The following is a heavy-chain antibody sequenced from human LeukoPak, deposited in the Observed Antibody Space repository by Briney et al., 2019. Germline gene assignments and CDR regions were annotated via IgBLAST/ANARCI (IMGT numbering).Heavy chain of an antibody. CDR3: ASGDSSGYYYFDY. J-gene: IGHJ4*02. Sequence: GGSLRLSCAASGFIFGSHWMHWARQATGKGLVWVSRINSDGSSTTYADSVKGRFTIYRDNAKNTLYLQMNSLRGEDTAVYYCASGDSSGYYYFDYWGQGTLVTVSS. V-gene: IGHV3-74*01. CDR1: GFIFGSHW. D-gene: IGHD3-22*01. CDR2: INSDGSST.